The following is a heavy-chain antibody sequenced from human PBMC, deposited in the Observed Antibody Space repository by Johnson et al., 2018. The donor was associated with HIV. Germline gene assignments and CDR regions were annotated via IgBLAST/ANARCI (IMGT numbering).Heavy chain of an antibody. CDR2: IRYDGSTK. D-gene: IGHD3-10*01. CDR1: GFTFSSYG. J-gene: IGHJ3*02. CDR3: AKARGYDPYDALDI. V-gene: IGHV3-30*02. Sequence: QVQLVESGGGVVQPGGPLRLSCAASGFTFSSYGMHWVRQAPGKGLEWVAFIRYDGSTKYYADSVKGRFTISRDNSKKPLSLQMNSLRAEDTAVYYCAKARGYDPYDALDIWGQGTMVTVSS.